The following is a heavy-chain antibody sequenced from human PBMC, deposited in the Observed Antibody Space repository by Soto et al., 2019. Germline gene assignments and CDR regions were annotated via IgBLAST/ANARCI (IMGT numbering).Heavy chain of an antibody. CDR2: INYSGST. V-gene: IGHV4-30-4*01. CDR3: AASAPYYYYGMDV. CDR1: GGSISSGDYY. J-gene: IGHJ6*02. D-gene: IGHD6-6*01. Sequence: SETLSLTCTVSGGSISSGDYYWSWIRQPPGKGLEWIGYINYSGSTYYNPSLKSRVTISVDTSKNQVSLKLSSVTAADTAVYYCAASAPYYYYGMDVWGQWTTVTVSS.